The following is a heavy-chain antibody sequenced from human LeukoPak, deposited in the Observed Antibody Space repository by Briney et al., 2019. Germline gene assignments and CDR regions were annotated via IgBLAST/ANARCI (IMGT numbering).Heavy chain of an antibody. CDR1: GFTFSFYT. Sequence: PGGSLRLSCAASGFTFSFYTMNWVRQAPGKGLEWVSYISSSDSTIYYADSVKGRFTISRDNAKNSLYLQMNSLRAEDTAVYYCAKDLRSGSYYYSFDYWGQGTLVTVSS. CDR2: ISSSDSTI. V-gene: IGHV3-48*01. CDR3: AKDLRSGSYYYSFDY. J-gene: IGHJ4*02. D-gene: IGHD1-26*01.